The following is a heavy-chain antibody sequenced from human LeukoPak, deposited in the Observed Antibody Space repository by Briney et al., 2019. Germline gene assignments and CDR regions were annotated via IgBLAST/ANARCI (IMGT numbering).Heavy chain of an antibody. V-gene: IGHV3-23*01. D-gene: IGHD2-21*01. Sequence: GGSLRLSCAASGFTFSSYAMSWVRQAPGKGLEWVSAISGSGGSTYYADSVKGRFTISRDNSKNTLYLQMNSLRAEDTAVYYCAKDYTYCGGDCYSSGDAFDIWGQGTMVTVSS. CDR1: GFTFSSYA. CDR2: ISGSGGST. J-gene: IGHJ3*02. CDR3: AKDYTYCGGDCYSSGDAFDI.